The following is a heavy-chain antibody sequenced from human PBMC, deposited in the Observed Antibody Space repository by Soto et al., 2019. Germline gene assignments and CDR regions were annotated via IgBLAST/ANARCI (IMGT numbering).Heavy chain of an antibody. CDR2: IYYNGNT. Sequence: QLQLQESGPGLVKPSETLSLTCTVSGGSISSSPYYWAWIRQPPGKGLQWIGNIYYNGNTFYNPSLRSRVSISIDTSKSQFSLGLSSVTASDTAVYYCARQGPLTNNWNQLNCWRQGTLVTVSS. D-gene: IGHD1-1*01. J-gene: IGHJ4*02. CDR1: GGSISSSPYY. V-gene: IGHV4-39*01. CDR3: ARQGPLTNNWNQLNC.